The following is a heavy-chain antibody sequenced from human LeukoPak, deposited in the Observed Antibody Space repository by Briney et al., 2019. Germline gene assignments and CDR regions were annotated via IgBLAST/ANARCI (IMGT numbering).Heavy chain of an antibody. V-gene: IGHV3-48*01. CDR2: ISSTSGAI. D-gene: IGHD4/OR15-4a*01. Sequence: GGSLRLSCVASGFTFSSYNMNWVRQAPGKGLEWVSYISSTSGAIYYADSVKGRFTISRDNAKNSLFLQMNSLRAEDTAVYYCAGAQVPSDVFDIWGQGTMVTVSS. CDR3: AGAQVPSDVFDI. J-gene: IGHJ3*02. CDR1: GFTFSSYN.